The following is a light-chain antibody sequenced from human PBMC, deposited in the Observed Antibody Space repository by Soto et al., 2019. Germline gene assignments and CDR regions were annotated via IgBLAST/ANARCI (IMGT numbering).Light chain of an antibody. Sequence: AIRMTQSPSSFSASTGDRVTITCRASQGISSYLAWYQQKPGKAPKLLIYAASTLQSGVTSRFSGSASGTHFTLPFSCLQSEDSATYYCQQYYSYPFPFGPGTKVDIK. J-gene: IGKJ3*01. CDR3: QQYYSYPFP. V-gene: IGKV1-8*01. CDR1: QGISSY. CDR2: AAS.